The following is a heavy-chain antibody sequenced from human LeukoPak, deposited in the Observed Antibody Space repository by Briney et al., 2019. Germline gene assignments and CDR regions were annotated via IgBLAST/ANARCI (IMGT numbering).Heavy chain of an antibody. CDR2: FDPEDAET. Sequence: ASVKVSCKVSVYTLTELSMHWVRQAPGKGLEWMGGFDPEDAETIYAQKFQGRVTMTEDTSTDTAYMELSSLRSEDTAVYYCAKLGYDYGDPTGWFDPWGQGTLVTVSS. V-gene: IGHV1-24*01. D-gene: IGHD4-17*01. CDR1: VYTLTELS. J-gene: IGHJ5*02. CDR3: AKLGYDYGDPTGWFDP.